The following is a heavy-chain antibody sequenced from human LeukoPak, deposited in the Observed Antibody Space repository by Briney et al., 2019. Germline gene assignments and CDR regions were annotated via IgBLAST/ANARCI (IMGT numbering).Heavy chain of an antibody. CDR1: GGSFSGYY. CDR3: ARRGDTAAVNSNWFVP. J-gene: IGHJ5*02. CDR2: INHSGST. V-gene: IGHV4-34*01. Sequence: SETLSLTCAVYGGSFSGYYWSWIRQPPGKGLEWIGEINHSGSTNYNPSLKSRVTISVDTSKNQFSLKLSSVTAADTAVYYCARRGDTAAVNSNWFVPWGQRTLVSVSS. D-gene: IGHD3-16*01.